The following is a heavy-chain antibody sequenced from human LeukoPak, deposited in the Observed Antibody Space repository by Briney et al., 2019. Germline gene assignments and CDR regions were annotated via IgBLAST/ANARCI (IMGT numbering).Heavy chain of an antibody. CDR2: ISWNSGSI. V-gene: IGHV3-9*01. CDR3: AKDSGSSPQENFDC. J-gene: IGHJ4*02. CDR1: GFTFDDYA. D-gene: IGHD1-26*01. Sequence: GGSLRLSCAASGFTFDDYAMPWVRQAPGKGLEWVSGISWNSGSIGYADSVKGRFTISRDNAKNSLYLQMNSLRAEDTALYYCAKDSGSSPQENFDCWGQGTLVTVSS.